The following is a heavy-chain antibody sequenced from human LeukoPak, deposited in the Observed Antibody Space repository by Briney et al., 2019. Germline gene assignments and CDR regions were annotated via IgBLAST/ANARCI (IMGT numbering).Heavy chain of an antibody. CDR2: IKQDGSDK. V-gene: IGHV3-7*01. CDR1: EFTLSTGFTYSNYW. CDR3: ARDRWETEMATIYPLPFDY. Sequence: PGGSLRLSCAASEFTLSTGFTYSNYWMSWVRQAPGKGLQWVANIKQDGSDKYYVDSVKGRFIISRDNAKNSLYLQMNSLRAEDTAVYYCARDRWETEMATIYPLPFDYWGQGTLVTVSS. D-gene: IGHD5-24*01. J-gene: IGHJ4*02.